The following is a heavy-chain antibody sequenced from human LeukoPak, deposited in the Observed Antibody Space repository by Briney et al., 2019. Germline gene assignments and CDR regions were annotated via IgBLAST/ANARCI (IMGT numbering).Heavy chain of an antibody. Sequence: PGGSLRLSCAASGFTFDDYGMSWVRQAPGKGLEWVSGITGNGGSTYYADSVKGRFTISRDNSKNTLYLQMNSLRAEDTAVYYCAGYCSSTSCYLSPGAFDIWGQGTMVTVSS. CDR1: GFTFDDYG. V-gene: IGHV3-23*01. CDR3: AGYCSSTSCYLSPGAFDI. D-gene: IGHD2-2*01. CDR2: ITGNGGST. J-gene: IGHJ3*02.